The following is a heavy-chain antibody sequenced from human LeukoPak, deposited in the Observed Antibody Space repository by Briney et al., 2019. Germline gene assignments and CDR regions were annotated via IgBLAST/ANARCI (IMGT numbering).Heavy chain of an antibody. V-gene: IGHV3-21*01. D-gene: IGHD6-19*01. J-gene: IGHJ3*02. CDR1: GFIFSDYS. Sequence: GGSLRLSCAASGFIFSDYSMNWLRQAPGKGLEWVSSLSSSSTYMYHADSLKGRFTISRDNAKNSLYLQMNSLRAEDTAVYYCARHFYSSGSYDAFDMWGQGIMVTVSS. CDR2: LSSSSTYM. CDR3: ARHFYSSGSYDAFDM.